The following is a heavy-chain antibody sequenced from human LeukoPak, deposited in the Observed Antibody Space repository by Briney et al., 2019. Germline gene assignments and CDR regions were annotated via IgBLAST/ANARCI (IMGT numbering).Heavy chain of an antibody. Sequence: GASVKVSFTASGYTFTSYDINWVRQAPGQGLEWMGWMNPKNANTGYAQKFQGRVTMTRNTSISTAYMEVTSLRSEDTAVYYCARGPPESGSSDYWGQGALVTVSS. CDR3: ARGPPESGSSDY. D-gene: IGHD6-13*01. CDR2: MNPKNANT. V-gene: IGHV1-8*01. CDR1: GYTFTSYD. J-gene: IGHJ4*02.